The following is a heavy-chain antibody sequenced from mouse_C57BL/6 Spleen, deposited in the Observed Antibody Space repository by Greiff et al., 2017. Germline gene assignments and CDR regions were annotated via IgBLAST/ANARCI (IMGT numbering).Heavy chain of an antibody. J-gene: IGHJ4*01. D-gene: IGHD2-2*01. V-gene: IGHV1-81*01. Sequence: QVQLQQSGAELARPGASVKLSCKASGYTFTSYGISWVKQRTGQGLEWIGEIYPRSGNTYYNEKFKGKATLTADKSSSTAYMELRSLTSEDSAVYFCARSLVYGYDEGDYYAMDYWGQGTSVTVSS. CDR1: GYTFTSYG. CDR2: IYPRSGNT. CDR3: ARSLVYGYDEGDYYAMDY.